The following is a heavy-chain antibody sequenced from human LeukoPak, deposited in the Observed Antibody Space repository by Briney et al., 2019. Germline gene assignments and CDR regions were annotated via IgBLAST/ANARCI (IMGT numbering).Heavy chain of an antibody. D-gene: IGHD2-8*01. J-gene: IGHJ5*02. V-gene: IGHV4-61*02. CDR3: AKTVLNYFDP. Sequence: SETLSLTCAVSNGSISSGSYYWSWIRQPAGKGLEWIGRIYTSGSTSYNPSLKSRLTISIDTSKNQFSLKLTSVTAADTAVYYCAKTVLNYFDPWGQGTLVTVSS. CDR2: IYTSGST. CDR1: NGSISSGSYY.